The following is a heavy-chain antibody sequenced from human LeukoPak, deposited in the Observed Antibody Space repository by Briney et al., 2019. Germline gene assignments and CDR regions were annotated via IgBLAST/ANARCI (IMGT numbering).Heavy chain of an antibody. Sequence: GGSLRLSCAASGFTLGTYDMYWVRQAPGKGLECVSSISRSGGSTYYADSVKGRFTISRDNSKNTLYLQMNSLRAEDTAVYYCAKVYPNIVVVVAATGDLPPTPDNWGQGTLVTVSS. CDR2: ISRSGGST. CDR1: GFTLGTYD. V-gene: IGHV3-23*01. J-gene: IGHJ4*02. CDR3: AKVYPNIVVVVAATGDLPPTPDN. D-gene: IGHD2-15*01.